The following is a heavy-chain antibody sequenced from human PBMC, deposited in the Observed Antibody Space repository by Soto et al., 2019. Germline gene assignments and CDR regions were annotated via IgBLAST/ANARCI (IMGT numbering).Heavy chain of an antibody. CDR2: IYHSGTT. V-gene: IGHV4-4*02. CDR1: GASISNTDW. D-gene: IGHD6-13*01. CDR3: AIPGAGDFDY. Sequence: QVQLQESGPGLVEPSGTLSLTCAVSGASISNTDWWSWVRQPPGKGLEWIGEIYHSGTTNCDPSLKSRVTISLDKSKSQFSLKLTSETAADTAVYYCAIPGAGDFDYWGRGTLVTVSS. J-gene: IGHJ4*02.